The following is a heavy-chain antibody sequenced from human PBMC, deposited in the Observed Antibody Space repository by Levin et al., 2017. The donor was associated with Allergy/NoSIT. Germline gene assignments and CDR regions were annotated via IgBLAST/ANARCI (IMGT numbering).Heavy chain of an antibody. Sequence: ASVKVSCKASGYTFTSYGISWVRQAPGQGLEWMGWISAYNGNTNYAQKLQGRVTMTTDTSTSTAYMELRSLRSDDTAVYYCARGPVRELLYYYYYGMDVWGQGTTVTVSS. CDR1: GYTFTSYG. V-gene: IGHV1-18*01. CDR2: ISAYNGNT. D-gene: IGHD1-26*01. J-gene: IGHJ6*02. CDR3: ARGPVRELLYYYYYGMDV.